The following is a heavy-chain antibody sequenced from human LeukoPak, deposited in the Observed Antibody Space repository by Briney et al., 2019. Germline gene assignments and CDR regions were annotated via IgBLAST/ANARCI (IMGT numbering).Heavy chain of an antibody. V-gene: IGHV3-33*08. CDR2: IWYDGSNK. D-gene: IGHD4-17*01. Sequence: GGSLRLSCAASGFTFSTYAMAWVRQAPGKGLEWVGVIWYDGSNKYYADSVKGRFTISRDNSKNTLSLQMNSLRAEDTAVYYCVREQYGDDDAFDIWGQGTMVTVSS. CDR3: VREQYGDDDAFDI. CDR1: GFTFSTYA. J-gene: IGHJ3*02.